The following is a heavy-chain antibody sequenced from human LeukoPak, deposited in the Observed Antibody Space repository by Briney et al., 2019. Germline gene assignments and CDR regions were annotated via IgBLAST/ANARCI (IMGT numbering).Heavy chain of an antibody. D-gene: IGHD6-19*01. Sequence: GASVKVSCKAFGYTFTSYGISWVRQAPGQGLEWMGWISAYNGNTNYAQKLQGRVTMTTDTSTSTAYMELRSLRSDDTAVYYCARVIYGQSTVAGADDAFDIWGQGTMVTVSS. CDR1: GYTFTSYG. J-gene: IGHJ3*02. V-gene: IGHV1-18*01. CDR2: ISAYNGNT. CDR3: ARVIYGQSTVAGADDAFDI.